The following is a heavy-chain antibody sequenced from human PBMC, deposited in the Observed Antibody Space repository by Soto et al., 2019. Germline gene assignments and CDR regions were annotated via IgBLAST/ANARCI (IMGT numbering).Heavy chain of an antibody. V-gene: IGHV3-48*01. CDR2: ISSSSNNI. D-gene: IGHD5-18*01. J-gene: IGHJ4*02. Sequence: EVQLVESGGGLVQPGGSLRLSCAASGFTFNTYGMNWVRQAPGKGLEWVSYISSSSNNIYYADSVKGRFTISRNNAKNSLYLQMNGLRAEDTAVYYCASEDSRGYSYGHGVGYWGQGTLVTVSS. CDR1: GFTFNTYG. CDR3: ASEDSRGYSYGHGVGY.